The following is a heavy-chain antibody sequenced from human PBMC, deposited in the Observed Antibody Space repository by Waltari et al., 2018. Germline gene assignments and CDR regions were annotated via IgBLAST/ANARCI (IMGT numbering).Heavy chain of an antibody. CDR3: ASYDFDSRGYTYGMDV. D-gene: IGHD3-22*01. CDR1: RFSFSDHY. Sequence: EVQLVESGGGLVQPGGSLRLSCAASRFSFSDHYIDWVRQAPGKWLEWVGRSRDKANSYTTEFAASVKGRFTISRDDSKKSLYLQMDSLKTEDTAVYYCASYDFDSRGYTYGMDVWGQGTTVTVSS. J-gene: IGHJ6*02. V-gene: IGHV3-72*01. CDR2: SRDKANSYTT.